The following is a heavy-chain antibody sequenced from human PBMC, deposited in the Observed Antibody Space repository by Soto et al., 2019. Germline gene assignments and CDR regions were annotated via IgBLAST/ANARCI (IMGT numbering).Heavy chain of an antibody. D-gene: IGHD6-19*01. Sequence: VSWTASGYTFTCYDINLVRHTTGQGLEWMGWMNPNSGNTGYAQKFQGRVTMTRNTSISTAYMELSSLRSEDTAVYYCARGPWEWLASDAFDIWGQGTMVTVSS. CDR3: ARGPWEWLASDAFDI. CDR2: MNPNSGNT. CDR1: GYTFTCYD. J-gene: IGHJ3*02. V-gene: IGHV1-8*01.